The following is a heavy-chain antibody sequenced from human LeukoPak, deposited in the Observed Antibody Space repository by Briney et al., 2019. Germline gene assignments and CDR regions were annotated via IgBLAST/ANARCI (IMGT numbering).Heavy chain of an antibody. J-gene: IGHJ6*03. V-gene: IGHV3-30*02. CDR2: IRYDGSNK. CDR3: ANYAGTYYYYMDV. CDR1: GFTFSSYG. Sequence: PGGSLRLSCAASGFTFSSYGMHWVRQAPGKGLEWVAFIRYDGSNKYYADSVKGRFTISRDNSKNTLYLQMNSLRAEDTAVYYCANYAGTYYYYMDVWGKGTTVTVSS. D-gene: IGHD6-13*01.